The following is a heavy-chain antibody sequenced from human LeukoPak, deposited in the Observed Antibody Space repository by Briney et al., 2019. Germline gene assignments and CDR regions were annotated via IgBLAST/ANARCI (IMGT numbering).Heavy chain of an antibody. CDR1: GFTFSTYA. V-gene: IGHV3-23*01. D-gene: IGHD3-10*01. Sequence: GGSLRLSCAASGFTFSTYAMIWVRQAPGKGLEWVSAISGSGGSTYYADSVKGRFTISRDNSKSTLYLQMNSLRTEDTAVYYCAKDRLGSGKTQFDYWGQGTLVTVSS. J-gene: IGHJ4*02. CDR2: ISGSGGST. CDR3: AKDRLGSGKTQFDY.